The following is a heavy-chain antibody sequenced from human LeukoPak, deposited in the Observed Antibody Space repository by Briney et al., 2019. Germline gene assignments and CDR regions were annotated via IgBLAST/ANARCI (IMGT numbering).Heavy chain of an antibody. D-gene: IGHD2-2*01. Sequence: SVKVSYKASGYTFTSYGISWVRQAPGQGLEWLGWICAYNGKTNYAQKLQGRVTMTTDTSTSTAYMELSSLRSEDTAVYYCARGAERYCSSTSCYWGPNWFDPWGQGTLVTVSS. CDR3: ARGAERYCSSTSCYWGPNWFDP. CDR2: ICAYNGKT. CDR1: GYTFTSYG. V-gene: IGHV1-18*01. J-gene: IGHJ5*02.